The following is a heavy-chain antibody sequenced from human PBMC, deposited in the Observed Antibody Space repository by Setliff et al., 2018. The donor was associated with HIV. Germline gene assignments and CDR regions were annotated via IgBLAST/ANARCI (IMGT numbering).Heavy chain of an antibody. D-gene: IGHD5-12*01. CDR1: GGTFNNFA. V-gene: IGHV1-2*02. Sequence: ASVKVSCKASGGTFNNFAFSWVRQAPGQGLEWMGWINPRSGGTNYAQKFQGRVTMTRDTSISTAYMELTRLRSEDTAMYYCARAIYSGYYYREFDYWGQGTLVTVSS. J-gene: IGHJ4*02. CDR3: ARAIYSGYYYREFDY. CDR2: INPRSGGT.